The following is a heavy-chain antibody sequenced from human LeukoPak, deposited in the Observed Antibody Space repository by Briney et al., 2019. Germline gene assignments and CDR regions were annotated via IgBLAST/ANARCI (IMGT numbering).Heavy chain of an antibody. D-gene: IGHD4-11*01. Sequence: ASVKVSCKASGGTFSSYAISWVRQAPGQGLEWMGIINPSGGSTSYAQKFQGRVTMTRDTSTSTVYMELSSLRSEDTAVYYCATRGGYSNAFDIWGQGTMVTVSS. V-gene: IGHV1-46*01. CDR2: INPSGGST. J-gene: IGHJ3*02. CDR1: GGTFSSYA. CDR3: ATRGGYSNAFDI.